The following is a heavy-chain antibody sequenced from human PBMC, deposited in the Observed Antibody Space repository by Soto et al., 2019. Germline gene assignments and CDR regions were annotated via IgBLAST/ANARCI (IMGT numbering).Heavy chain of an antibody. D-gene: IGHD2-2*02. CDR1: GGSIIVDNW. V-gene: IGHV4-4*02. J-gene: IGHJ6*02. CDR3: ARGGGFGYYTGLDV. Sequence: QVQLQESGPGLVKPSGTLSLTCAVSGGSIIVDNWWTWVRQPPGKGLEWLGDIYYSGSANPSPSLKSRISMFVDKSKNQISLTLTSVTAADTAIYYCARGGGFGYYTGLDVWGQGTTVTVSS. CDR2: IYYSGSA.